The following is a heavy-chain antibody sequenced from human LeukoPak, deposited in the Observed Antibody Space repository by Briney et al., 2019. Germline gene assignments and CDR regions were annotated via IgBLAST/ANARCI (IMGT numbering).Heavy chain of an antibody. J-gene: IGHJ6*02. Sequence: GSLRLSCAASGFTVSSNYMSWVRQAPGKGLEWIGEIYRSGTTNYKPSLKSRVTISVDKSKNQFSLKLNSVTAADTAVYYCARVGPAVDVWGQGTTVTVSS. CDR3: ARVGPAVDV. V-gene: IGHV4-4*02. CDR2: IYRSGTT. D-gene: IGHD3-16*01. CDR1: GFTVSSNY.